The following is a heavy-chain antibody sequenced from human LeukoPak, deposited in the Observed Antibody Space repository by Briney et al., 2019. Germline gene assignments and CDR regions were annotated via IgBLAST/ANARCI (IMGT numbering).Heavy chain of an antibody. CDR3: TGGSYGDYAVDDALEI. V-gene: IGHV4-61*01. CDR1: GGSVSSGRYF. D-gene: IGHD4-17*01. CDR2: IYYSRST. J-gene: IGHJ3*02. Sequence: SETLSLTCTVSGGSVSSGRYFWTWIRQPPGKGLEWIGYIYYSRSTNYNPSLKSRVTISLDTSKNQFSLKLHTVTAADTAVYYCTGGSYGDYAVDDALEIWGQGTTVTVSS.